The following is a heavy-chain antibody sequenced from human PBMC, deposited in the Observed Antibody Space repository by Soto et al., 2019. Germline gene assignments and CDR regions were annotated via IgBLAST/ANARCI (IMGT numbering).Heavy chain of an antibody. J-gene: IGHJ6*03. CDR2: INADNGNT. CDR3: ARADSNYDFWSGYYVSYYYYYMDV. CDR1: GYTFTSYA. Sequence: ASVKVSCKASGYTFTSYAMHWVRQAPGQRLEWMGWINADNGNTNYAQKLQGRVTMTTDTSTSTAYMELRSLRSDDTAVYYCARADSNYDFWSGYYVSYYYYYMDVWGKGTTVTRLL. V-gene: IGHV1-3*01. D-gene: IGHD3-3*01.